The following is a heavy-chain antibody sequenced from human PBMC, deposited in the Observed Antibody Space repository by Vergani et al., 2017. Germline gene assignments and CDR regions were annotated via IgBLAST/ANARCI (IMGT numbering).Heavy chain of an antibody. CDR3: AADXSFGVVTDQYYHYGMDV. J-gene: IGHJ6*02. D-gene: IGHD3-3*01. Sequence: QMQLVQSGPEVKKPGTSVKVSCKASGFTFTSSAMHWVRQARGQRLEWIGWIVVGSGNTNYAQKFQERVTITRDMSTSTAYMELSSLRSEDTAVYYCAADXSFGVVTDQYYHYGMDVWGQGTTVTVSS. CDR1: GFTFTSSA. CDR2: IVVGSGNT. V-gene: IGHV1-58*02.